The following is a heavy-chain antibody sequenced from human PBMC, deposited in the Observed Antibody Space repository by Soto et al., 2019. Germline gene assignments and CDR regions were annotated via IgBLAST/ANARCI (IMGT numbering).Heavy chain of an antibody. CDR3: ARDTGKDCSGGSFYTRLVFDY. D-gene: IGHD2-15*01. V-gene: IGHV1-69*08. CDR2: IIPILGIA. J-gene: IGHJ4*02. Sequence: QVQLVQSGAEVKKPGSSVKVSCKASGGTFSSYTISWVRQAPGQGLEWMGRIIPILGIANYAQKFQGRVTITADKSTSTAFMELSSLRTEDTAVYYCARDTGKDCSGGSFYTRLVFDYWGQGTLVTVSS. CDR1: GGTFSSYT.